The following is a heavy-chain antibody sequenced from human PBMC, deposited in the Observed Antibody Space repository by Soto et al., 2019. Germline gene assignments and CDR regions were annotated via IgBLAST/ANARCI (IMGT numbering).Heavy chain of an antibody. CDR2: IYYSGST. CDR3: ARDSSSSGYSF. Sequence: SETLSLTCTVSGGSISSGGYYWSWIRQHPGEGLEWIGYIYYSGSTYYNPSLKSRVTISVDTSKNQFSLKLSSVTAADTAVYYCARDSSSSGYSFWGQGTLVTVSS. CDR1: GGSISSGGYY. J-gene: IGHJ4*02. V-gene: IGHV4-31*03. D-gene: IGHD3-22*01.